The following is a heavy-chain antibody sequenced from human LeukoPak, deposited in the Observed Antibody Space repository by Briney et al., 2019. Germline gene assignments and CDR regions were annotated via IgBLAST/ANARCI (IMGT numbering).Heavy chain of an antibody. CDR1: GFRFSSYA. D-gene: IGHD5-12*01. J-gene: IGHJ5*01. CDR3: AKDIGAEPEDWFDS. V-gene: IGHV3-23*01. CDR2: ITGSGDNT. Sequence: GGSLRLSCAASGFRFSSYAMTWVRQAPGKGLEWVSGITGSGDNTYYADSVKGRFTISRDNSKNTLCLQMNSLRAEDTAEYYCAKDIGAEPEDWFDSWGQGTLVTVSS.